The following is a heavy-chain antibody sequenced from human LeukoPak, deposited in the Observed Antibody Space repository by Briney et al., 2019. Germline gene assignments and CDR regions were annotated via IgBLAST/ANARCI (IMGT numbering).Heavy chain of an antibody. J-gene: IGHJ4*02. CDR1: GFTFSSYA. Sequence: GGSLRLSCAASGFTFSSYAMHWVRQAPGKGLEWVAVISYDGSNKYYADSVKGRFTISRDNSKNTLYLQMNGLRAEDTAVYYCARGAEEWPDDYWGQGTLVTVSS. CDR2: ISYDGSNK. CDR3: ARGAEEWPDDY. D-gene: IGHD3-3*01. V-gene: IGHV3-30*04.